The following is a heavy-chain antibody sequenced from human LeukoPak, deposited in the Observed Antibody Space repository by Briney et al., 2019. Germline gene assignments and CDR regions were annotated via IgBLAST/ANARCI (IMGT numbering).Heavy chain of an antibody. V-gene: IGHV3-53*01. Sequence: GGSLRLSCAASGFTVSSNYMSWVRQAPGKGLEWVSVIYSGGSTYYADSVKGRFTISRDSSKNTLYLQMNSLRAEDTAVYYCARETSSSSGYDVWGKGTTVTVSS. CDR2: IYSGGST. J-gene: IGHJ6*04. D-gene: IGHD6-6*01. CDR1: GFTVSSNY. CDR3: ARETSSSSGYDV.